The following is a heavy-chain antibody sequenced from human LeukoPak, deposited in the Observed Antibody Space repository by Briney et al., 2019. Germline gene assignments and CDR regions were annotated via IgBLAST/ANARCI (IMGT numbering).Heavy chain of an antibody. D-gene: IGHD1-1*01. CDR1: GFTFSYYT. V-gene: IGHV3-21*01. CDR2: ISSTGSSI. J-gene: IGHJ5*02. CDR3: ARDDVAWNDVHWFDP. Sequence: AGGSLRLSCAASGFTFSYYTMSWVRQAPGKGLEWVSSISSTGSSIYYADSVKGRFTISRDNAKHSLYLQMSSLRVEDTAVYYCARDDVAWNDVHWFDPWGKGTLVTVSS.